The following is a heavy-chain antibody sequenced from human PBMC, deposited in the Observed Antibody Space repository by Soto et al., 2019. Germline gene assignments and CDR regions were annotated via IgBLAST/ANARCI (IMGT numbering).Heavy chain of an antibody. CDR2: IRSKAYGGTT. CDR3: TRDTELLDYYYYGTDV. D-gene: IGHD3-10*01. Sequence: GGSLRLSCTASGFTFGDYAMSWVRQAPGKGLEWVGFIRSKAYGGTTEYAASVKGRFTISRDDSKSIAYLQMNSLKTEDTAVYYCTRDTELLDYYYYGTDVWGQGTTVTVSS. J-gene: IGHJ6*02. V-gene: IGHV3-49*04. CDR1: GFTFGDYA.